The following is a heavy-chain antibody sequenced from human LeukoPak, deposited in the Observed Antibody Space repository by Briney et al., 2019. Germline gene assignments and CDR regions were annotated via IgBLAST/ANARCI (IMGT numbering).Heavy chain of an antibody. CDR3: ARKIRGYSGYDEVPSYYYMDV. CDR1: GSTFTSYG. CDR2: ISAYNGNT. D-gene: IGHD5-12*01. V-gene: IGHV1-18*01. J-gene: IGHJ6*03. Sequence: ASVKLSRNASGSTFTSYGISWVRQAPGQGLERMGWISAYNGNTNYAQQRQGRVTMTTSTSTSTAYMELRSMASDDTAVYHCARKIRGYSGYDEVPSYYYMDVWGNGTTVTVSS.